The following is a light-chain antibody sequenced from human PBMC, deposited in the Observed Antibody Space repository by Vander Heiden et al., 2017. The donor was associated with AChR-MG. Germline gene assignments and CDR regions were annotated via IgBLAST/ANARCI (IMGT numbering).Light chain of an antibody. CDR3: QQDDTYPLT. V-gene: IGKV1-5*03. Sequence: DIQMTQSPSTLSASVGDRVTITCRASQSISSWLAWYQHKTGKAPKLLIYKASTLESGVPSRFSGSASGTEFTLTISSLQPDDFATYYCQQDDTYPLTFGGGTKVEIK. CDR2: KAS. CDR1: QSISSW. J-gene: IGKJ4*01.